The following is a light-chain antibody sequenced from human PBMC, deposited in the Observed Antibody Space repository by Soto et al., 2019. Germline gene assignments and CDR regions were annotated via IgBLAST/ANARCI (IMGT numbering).Light chain of an antibody. J-gene: IGLJ1*01. CDR3: QSYDSSLSGRV. CDR2: GNT. V-gene: IGLV1-40*01. CDR1: SSNIGAGYD. Sequence: QSVLTQPPSGSGAPGQRVTISCTGSSSNIGAGYDVHWYQQLPGTAPKLLIYGNTNRPSGVPDRFSGSKSGTSASLAITGLQAEDGADYYCQSYDSSLSGRVFGTGTKLTVL.